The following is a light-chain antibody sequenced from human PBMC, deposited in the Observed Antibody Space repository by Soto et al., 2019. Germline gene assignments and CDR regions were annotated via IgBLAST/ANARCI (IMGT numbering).Light chain of an antibody. CDR1: QSVRSN. CDR3: QQYNNWPPWT. J-gene: IGKJ1*01. CDR2: GAS. Sequence: ETVMTQSPATLSVFPGERATLSCRASQSVRSNLAWYQQKPGQAPRLLIYGASTRATGIPARFSGSGSGTEFTLTINSLQSEDFAVYYCQQYNNWPPWTFGQGTKVEIK. V-gene: IGKV3-15*01.